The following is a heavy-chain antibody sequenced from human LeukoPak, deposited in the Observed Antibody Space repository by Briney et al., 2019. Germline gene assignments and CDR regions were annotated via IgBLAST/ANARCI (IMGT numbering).Heavy chain of an antibody. Sequence: TGGSLRLSCAASGFTFSSYWMSWVRQAPGKGLEWVANIKQDGSEKYYVDSVKGRFTISRDNAKNSLYLQMNSLRAEDTAVYYCARDTPNYDYVWGSYRFEEAAFDIWGQGTMVTVSS. CDR1: GFTFSSYW. D-gene: IGHD3-16*02. J-gene: IGHJ3*02. CDR2: IKQDGSEK. CDR3: ARDTPNYDYVWGSYRFEEAAFDI. V-gene: IGHV3-7*01.